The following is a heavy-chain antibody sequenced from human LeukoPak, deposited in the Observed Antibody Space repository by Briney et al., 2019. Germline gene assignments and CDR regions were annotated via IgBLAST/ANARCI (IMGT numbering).Heavy chain of an antibody. CDR3: AKDMVGVPAAINPSSDAFDI. CDR1: GFTFSSYA. Sequence: PGGSLRLSCAASGFTFSSYAMSWVRQAPGKGLEWVSAISGSGGSTYYADSVKGRSTISRDNSKNTLYLQMNSLRAEDTAVYYCAKDMVGVPAAINPSSDAFDIWGQGTMVTVSS. CDR2: ISGSGGST. J-gene: IGHJ3*02. V-gene: IGHV3-23*01. D-gene: IGHD2-2*01.